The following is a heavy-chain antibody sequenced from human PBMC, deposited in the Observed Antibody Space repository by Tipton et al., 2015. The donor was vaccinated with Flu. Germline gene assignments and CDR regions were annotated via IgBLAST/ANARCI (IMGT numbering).Heavy chain of an antibody. CDR2: IYYSGSS. D-gene: IGHD3-10*01. CDR3: ARDQGFGGGLTYDYYAMDV. Sequence: TLSLTCTVSGGSISSGGAYWTWIRLHPGKGLEWIGCIYYSGSSYYNPSLESRLTISVDTSKNQFSLNLNSVTAADTAVYYCARDQGFGGGLTYDYYAMDVWGQGTTVTVSS. CDR1: GGSISSGGAY. J-gene: IGHJ6*02. V-gene: IGHV4-31*03.